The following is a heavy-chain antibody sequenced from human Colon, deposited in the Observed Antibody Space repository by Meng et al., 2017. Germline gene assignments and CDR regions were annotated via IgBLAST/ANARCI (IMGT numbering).Heavy chain of an antibody. CDR1: VFSVSVMF. CDR3: AKTTWESQGHLDY. Sequence: LESVSGVVKPGGTLALAGVASVFSVSVMFIRCIRRAPPEYGLWVTRINYVSSSTSYTPSVKGRISISIYNSKNTLYLQMNSLSAVDTAVYYCAKTTWESQGHLDYWGQGTLVTVSS. D-gene: IGHD1-1*01. J-gene: IGHJ4*02. V-gene: IGHV3-74*01. CDR2: INYVSSST.